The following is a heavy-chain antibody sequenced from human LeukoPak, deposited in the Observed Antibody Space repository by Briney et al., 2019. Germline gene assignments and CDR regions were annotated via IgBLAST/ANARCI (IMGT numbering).Heavy chain of an antibody. J-gene: IGHJ4*02. CDR2: INPSGGST. Sequence: GASVKVSCKASGYTFTSYYMHWVRQAPGQGLEWMGIINPSGGSTSYAQKFQGRVTMTRDTSTSTVYMELSSLKSEDTAVYYCAVDTAMANFDYWAQGTLVTVSS. CDR3: AVDTAMANFDY. CDR1: GYTFTSYY. D-gene: IGHD5-18*01. V-gene: IGHV1-46*01.